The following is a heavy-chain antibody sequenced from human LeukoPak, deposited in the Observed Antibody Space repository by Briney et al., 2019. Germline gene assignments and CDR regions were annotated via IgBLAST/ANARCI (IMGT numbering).Heavy chain of an antibody. CDR3: AGDSAGNDY. V-gene: IGHV3-7*01. Sequence: GGSLRLSCAASGFTFSTYWMSWVRQAPGKGLEWVANIKQDGSEKYYVDSVKGRFTISRDNAKNSLYLQMNSLRAEDTAMFYCAGDSAGNDYWGQGTLVTVSS. J-gene: IGHJ4*02. CDR2: IKQDGSEK. CDR1: GFTFSTYW. D-gene: IGHD6-13*01.